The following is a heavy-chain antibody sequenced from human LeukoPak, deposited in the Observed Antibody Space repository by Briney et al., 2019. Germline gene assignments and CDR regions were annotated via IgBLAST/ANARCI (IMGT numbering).Heavy chain of an antibody. CDR2: INPNSGGT. Sequence: ASVKVSCKASGYTFTGYYMHWVRQAPGQGLEWMGWINPNSGGTNHAQKFQGRVTMTRDTSISTAYMELSRLRSDDTAVYYCAREGPFYCSGGSCYLTGYYYYGMDVWGQGTTVTVSS. J-gene: IGHJ6*02. D-gene: IGHD2-15*01. V-gene: IGHV1-2*02. CDR3: AREGPFYCSGGSCYLTGYYYYGMDV. CDR1: GYTFTGYY.